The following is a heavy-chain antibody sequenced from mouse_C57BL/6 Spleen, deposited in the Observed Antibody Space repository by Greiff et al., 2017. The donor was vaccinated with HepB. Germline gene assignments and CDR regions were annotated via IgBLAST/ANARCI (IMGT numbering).Heavy chain of an antibody. D-gene: IGHD1-1*01. CDR3: ARALLLRQGYFDV. CDR1: GYAFSSSW. V-gene: IGHV1-82*01. CDR2: IYPGDGDT. J-gene: IGHJ1*03. Sequence: VMLVESGPELVKPGASVKISCKASGYAFSSSWMNWVKQRPGKGLEWIGRIYPGDGDTNYNGKFKGKATLNADKSSSTAYMQLSSLTSEDSAVYFCARALLLRQGYFDVWGTGTTVTVSS.